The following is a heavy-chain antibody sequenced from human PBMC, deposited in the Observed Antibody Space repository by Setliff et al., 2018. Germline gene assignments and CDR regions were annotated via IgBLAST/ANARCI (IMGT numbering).Heavy chain of an antibody. V-gene: IGHV1-69*05. D-gene: IGHD3-3*01. CDR3: ARDRFYNSWSGTSITAPHDAFDI. Sequence: SVKVSCKASGGTFSNIGISWVRQAPGQGLEWMGGIIPLFGTTKYAQKFQGRVTMTSDTSTNTVYLEVSSLRSEDTAVYFCARDRFYNSWSGTSITAPHDAFDIWGQGTMVTVSS. J-gene: IGHJ3*02. CDR1: GGTFSNIG. CDR2: IIPLFGTT.